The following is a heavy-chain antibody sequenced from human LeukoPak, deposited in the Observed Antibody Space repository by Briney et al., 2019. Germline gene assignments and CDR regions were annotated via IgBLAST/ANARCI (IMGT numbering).Heavy chain of an antibody. CDR3: ARSTYYYGSGSYCNRYYYYMDV. Sequence: SETLSLTCTVSGGSISSYYWSWIRQPAGKGLEWIGRIYTSGSTNYNPSLKSRVTMSVDTSKNQFSLKLSSVTAADTAVYYCARSTYYYGSGSYCNRYYYYMDVWGKGTTVTISS. J-gene: IGHJ6*03. V-gene: IGHV4-4*07. CDR1: GGSISSYY. D-gene: IGHD3-10*01. CDR2: IYTSGST.